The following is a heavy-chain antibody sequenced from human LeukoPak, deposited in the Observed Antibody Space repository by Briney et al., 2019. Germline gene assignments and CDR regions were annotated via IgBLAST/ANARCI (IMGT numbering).Heavy chain of an antibody. CDR2: ISAYNGNT. D-gene: IGHD3-9*01. J-gene: IGHJ6*02. V-gene: IGHV1-18*01. CDR3: ARDPYDILTGYLGGYYYYGMDV. CDR1: GYTFTSYG. Sequence: ASVKVSCKASGYTFTSYGISWVRQAPGQGLEWMGWISAYNGNTNYAQKLQGRVTMTTDTSTSTAYMELRSLRSDDTAVYYCARDPYDILTGYLGGYYYYGMDVWGQGTTVTVSS.